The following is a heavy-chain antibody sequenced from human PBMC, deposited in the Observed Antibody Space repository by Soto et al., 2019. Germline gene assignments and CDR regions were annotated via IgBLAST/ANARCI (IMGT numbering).Heavy chain of an antibody. V-gene: IGHV2-5*02. CDR1: GFSLSTSGVG. Sequence: QITLKESGPTLVKPTQTLTLTCTFSGFSLSTSGVGVGWIRQPPGKALEWLALIYWDDDKRYSPSLKSRLTITKXXYXNXXVLTMTHIDPVDTATYYCAHRGYSSSWPYYYGMDVWRPGTTVTVSS. CDR3: AHRGYSSSWPYYYGMDV. CDR2: IYWDDDK. J-gene: IGHJ6*02. D-gene: IGHD6-13*01.